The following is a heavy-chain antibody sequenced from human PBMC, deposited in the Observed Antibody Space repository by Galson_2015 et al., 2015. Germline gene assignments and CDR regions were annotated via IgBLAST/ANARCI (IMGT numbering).Heavy chain of an antibody. CDR2: TYYRSKWYS. Sequence: CAISGDSVSSNSASWHWVRQSPSRGLEWLGRTYYRSKWYSYYGASVKGRITINPDTSKNQFSLQLNSVTPEDTAVYYCAIGGYYYGSGTLASWGQGTLVTVSS. V-gene: IGHV6-1*01. D-gene: IGHD3-10*01. CDR3: AIGGYYYGSGTLAS. CDR1: GDSVSSNSAS. J-gene: IGHJ5*02.